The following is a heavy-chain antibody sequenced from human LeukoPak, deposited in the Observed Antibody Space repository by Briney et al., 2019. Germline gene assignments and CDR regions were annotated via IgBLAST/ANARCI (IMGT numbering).Heavy chain of an antibody. CDR1: GYSISSTYC. CDR3: ARLHPFDYGDYFDY. J-gene: IGHJ4*02. CDR2: VCHSGST. V-gene: IGHV4-38-2*02. Sequence: PSETLSLTCTVSGYSISSTYCWGWIRQPPGKGLEWIGRVCHSGSTYYNPSLKSRVSISVDTSQNQFSLKLSSLTAADTAVYYCARLHPFDYGDYFDYWGQGTLVTVSS. D-gene: IGHD4-17*01.